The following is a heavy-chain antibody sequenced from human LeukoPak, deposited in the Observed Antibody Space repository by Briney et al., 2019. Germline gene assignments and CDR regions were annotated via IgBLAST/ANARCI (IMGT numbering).Heavy chain of an antibody. V-gene: IGHV3-48*01. CDR2: ISSSSTI. CDR1: GFTFSSYS. D-gene: IGHD5/OR15-5a*01. J-gene: IGHJ4*02. CDR3: ASIIASPFDY. Sequence: GGSLRLSCAASGFTFSSYSMNWVRQAPGKGLEWVSYISSSSTIYYADSVKGRFTISRDNAKNSLYLQMNSLRAEDTAVYYCASIIASPFDYWGQGTLVTVSS.